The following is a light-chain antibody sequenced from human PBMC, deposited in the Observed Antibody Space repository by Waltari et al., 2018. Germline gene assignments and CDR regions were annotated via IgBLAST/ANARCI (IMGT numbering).Light chain of an antibody. Sequence: YELTQPSPLSVSLGQMARITCSGAALPKKHANRYQQKPGQSPVLVIYKDSERPSGIPERLSGARSGTIVTLTISGGQGEDEADYYCLTADSSGTYRGVYGSGAKVTVL. CDR3: LTADSSGTYRGV. CDR2: KDS. CDR1: ALPKKH. V-gene: IGLV3-16*01. J-gene: IGLJ6*01.